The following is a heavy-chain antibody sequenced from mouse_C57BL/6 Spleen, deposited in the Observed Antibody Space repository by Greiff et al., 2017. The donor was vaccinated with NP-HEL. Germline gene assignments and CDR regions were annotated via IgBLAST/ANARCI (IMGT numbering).Heavy chain of an antibody. J-gene: IGHJ2*01. Sequence: VQLQQSGAELVKPGASVKISCKASGYAFSSYWMNWVKQRPGKGLEWIGQIYPGDGDTNYNGKFKGKATLTADKSSSTAYMQLSSLTSEDSAVYFCERGEDGNDEGFWGQGTTLTVSS. CDR2: IYPGDGDT. CDR3: ERGEDGNDEGF. V-gene: IGHV1-80*01. CDR1: GYAFSSYW. D-gene: IGHD2-2*01.